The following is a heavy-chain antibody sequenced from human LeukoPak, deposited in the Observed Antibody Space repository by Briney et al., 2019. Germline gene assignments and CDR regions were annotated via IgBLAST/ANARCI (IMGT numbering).Heavy chain of an antibody. CDR1: GGSFSGYY. Sequence: SETLSLTCAVYGGSFSGYYWSWIRQPPGKGLEWIGEINHSGSTNYNPSLKSRVTISVDTSKNQFSLKLSSVTAADTAVYYCARHAKRASGNTMVRGDRYYYYYMDVWGKGTTVTISS. V-gene: IGHV4-34*01. J-gene: IGHJ6*03. CDR2: INHSGST. CDR3: ARHAKRASGNTMVRGDRYYYYYMDV. D-gene: IGHD3-10*01.